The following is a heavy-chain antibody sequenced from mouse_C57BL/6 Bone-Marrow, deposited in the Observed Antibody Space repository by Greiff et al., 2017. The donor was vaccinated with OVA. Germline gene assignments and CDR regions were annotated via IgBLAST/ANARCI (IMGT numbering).Heavy chain of an antibody. CDR2: INPNNGGT. J-gene: IGHJ4*01. D-gene: IGHD1-1*01. V-gene: IGHV1-22*01. CDR1: GYTFTDYN. Sequence: VQLQQSGPELVKPGASVKMSCKASGYTFTDYNMHWVKQSHGKSLEWIGYINPNNGGTSYNQKFKGKATLTVNKSSSTAYMELRSLTSEDSAVYYCARGGPYYYGSSYDYYAMDYWGQGTSVTVSS. CDR3: ARGGPYYYGSSYDYYAMDY.